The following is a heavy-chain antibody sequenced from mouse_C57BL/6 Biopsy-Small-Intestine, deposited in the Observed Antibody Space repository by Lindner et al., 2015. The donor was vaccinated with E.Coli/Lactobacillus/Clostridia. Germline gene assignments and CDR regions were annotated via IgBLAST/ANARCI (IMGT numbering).Heavy chain of an antibody. V-gene: IGHV1-84*01. Sequence: VQLQESGPELVKPGASVKISCKASGYTFTDYYINWVKQRPGRGLEWIGWIYPGSGNTKYNEKFKGKATLTVDTSSSTAYMQLSSLTSEDSAVYFCARSRQLGLRGWFAYWGQGTLVTVSA. CDR3: ARSRQLGLRGWFAY. D-gene: IGHD3-2*01. CDR1: GYTFTDYY. CDR2: IYPGSGNT. J-gene: IGHJ3*01.